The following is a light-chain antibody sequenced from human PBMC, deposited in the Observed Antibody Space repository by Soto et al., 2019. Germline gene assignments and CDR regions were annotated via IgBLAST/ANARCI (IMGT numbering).Light chain of an antibody. CDR2: GAS. Sequence: EIVLTQSPCTLSLSPGDRATLSCRASQIVTSEYLAWYQQKPGQAPMLLIHGASIRACGIPERFIGSGSGTDFTLTITSLEPEDFAAYLCQQYERSPATFGEGTKLEIK. V-gene: IGKV3-20*01. J-gene: IGKJ2*01. CDR1: QIVTSEY. CDR3: QQYERSPAT.